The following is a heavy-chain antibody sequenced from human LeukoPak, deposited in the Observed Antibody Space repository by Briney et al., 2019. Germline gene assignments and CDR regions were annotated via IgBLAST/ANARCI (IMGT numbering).Heavy chain of an antibody. V-gene: IGHV1-69*13. J-gene: IGHJ3*02. Sequence: SVKVSCKASGGTFSSYTISWVRQAPGQGLEWMGGIIPIFGTANYAQKFQGRVTITADESTSTAYMELSSLGSEDTAVYYCARERGEWLRLGEAFDIWGQGTMVTVSS. CDR2: IIPIFGTA. CDR3: ARERGEWLRLGEAFDI. D-gene: IGHD5-12*01. CDR1: GGTFSSYT.